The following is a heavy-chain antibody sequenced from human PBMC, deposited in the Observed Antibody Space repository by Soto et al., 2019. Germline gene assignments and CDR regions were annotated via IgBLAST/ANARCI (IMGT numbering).Heavy chain of an antibody. Sequence: PSETLSLTCTVSGGSISSYYWSWIRQPPGKGLEWIGYIYYSGSTNYNPSLKSRVTISVDTSKNQFSLKLSSVTAADTAVYYCARASDYSNYGFSVYYYYYGMDVWGQGTTVTVS. CDR2: IYYSGST. J-gene: IGHJ6*02. D-gene: IGHD4-4*01. CDR3: ARASDYSNYGFSVYYYYYGMDV. V-gene: IGHV4-59*01. CDR1: GGSISSYY.